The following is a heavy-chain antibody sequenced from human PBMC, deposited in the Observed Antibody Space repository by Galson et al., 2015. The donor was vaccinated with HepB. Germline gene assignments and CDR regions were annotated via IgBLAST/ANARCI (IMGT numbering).Heavy chain of an antibody. CDR3: ASPMGVRGVITDNWFDP. CDR2: ISYDGSNK. V-gene: IGHV3-30*04. J-gene: IGHJ5*02. D-gene: IGHD3-10*01. Sequence: SLRLSCAASGFTFSSYAMHWVRQAPGKGLEWVAVISYDGSNKYYADSVKGRFTISRDNSKNTLYLQMNSLRAEDTAVYYYASPMGVRGVITDNWFDPWGQGTLVTVSS. CDR1: GFTFSSYA.